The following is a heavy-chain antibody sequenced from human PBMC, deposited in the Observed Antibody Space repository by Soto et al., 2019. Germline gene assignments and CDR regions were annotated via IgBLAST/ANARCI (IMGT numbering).Heavy chain of an antibody. CDR1: GFTFRGSW. D-gene: IGHD3-16*01. CDR2: VKQDGSDR. J-gene: IGHJ4*02. V-gene: IGHV3-7*04. CDR3: GGGGGNFDY. Sequence: EVRLVESGGGLVQPGGSLTLTCAASGFTFRGSWMSWVRQAPGKGLEWVANVKQDGSDRYYVDSVQGRFTISRDNAKKSLFLGMNSLRGGDTGVYYWGGGGGNFDYWGQGTLVTVSS.